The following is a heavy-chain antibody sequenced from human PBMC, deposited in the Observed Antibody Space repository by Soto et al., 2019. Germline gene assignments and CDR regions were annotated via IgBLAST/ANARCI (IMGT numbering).Heavy chain of an antibody. Sequence: EVQVSESGGGLVQPGGSLRLSCATSGFTFSNYPMNWVRQAPGNGLEWVSGISAGGDTTYYADYVKVRFTIFRDNSKNSVSMQMNSLRVEDTAGYSCARRVWGQGTLVNVYS. J-gene: IGHJ4*02. CDR1: GFTFSNYP. CDR3: ARRV. V-gene: IGHV3-23*01. CDR2: ISAGGDTT.